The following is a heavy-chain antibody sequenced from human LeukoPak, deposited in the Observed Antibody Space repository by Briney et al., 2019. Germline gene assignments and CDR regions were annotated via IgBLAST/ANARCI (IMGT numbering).Heavy chain of an antibody. CDR2: INYSGGT. CDR1: GGSIGSGGHY. V-gene: IGHV4-31*01. Sequence: PSHTLSLTCTVSGGSIGSGGHYWSWIRQHPGKGLEWLRIINYSGGTYYNPSLKNPVTISLDTSKNQFSLKLRSVTAADTAVYYCARAYDSSGYYYYYYFDYWGQGALVTVSS. CDR3: ARAYDSSGYYYYYYFDY. J-gene: IGHJ4*02. D-gene: IGHD3-22*01.